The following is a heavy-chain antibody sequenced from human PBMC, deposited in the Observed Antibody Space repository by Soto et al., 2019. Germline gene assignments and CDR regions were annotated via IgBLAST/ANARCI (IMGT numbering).Heavy chain of an antibody. V-gene: IGHV1-69*13. J-gene: IGHJ4*02. CDR1: EGTFNSYA. CDR3: ASGASRWYPYFFDS. D-gene: IGHD6-13*01. CDR2: IIPYYNKL. Sequence: ASVKVSCKASEGTFNSYAIAWVRQAPGQGLEWMGGIIPYYNKLNYAQKFQDRVTITADDFTNTVYMELSSLRSDDTAVYFCASGASRWYPYFFDSWAQGTLVTVSS.